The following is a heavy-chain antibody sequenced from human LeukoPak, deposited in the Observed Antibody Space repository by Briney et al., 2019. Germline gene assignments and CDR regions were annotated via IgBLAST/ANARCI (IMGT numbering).Heavy chain of an antibody. CDR2: INPNVGGT. J-gene: IGHJ4*02. CDR3: AREAEKYDSSGDLTY. D-gene: IGHD3-22*01. CDR1: GYTFTDYY. V-gene: IGHV1-2*02. Sequence: GASVNVSCKASGYTFTDYYMHWVRQAPGQGLEWMGWINPNVGGTNYAQRFQGRVTMTRDTSISTAYMELSRLRSDDAAVYYCAREAEKYDSSGDLTYWGQGTLVTVSS.